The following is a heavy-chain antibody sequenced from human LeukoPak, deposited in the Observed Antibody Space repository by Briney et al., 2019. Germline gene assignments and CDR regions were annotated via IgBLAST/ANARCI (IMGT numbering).Heavy chain of an antibody. Sequence: PGGSLRLSCAASGFTFSDYFMNWVRQAPGRGLEYVSSISGSSRHIYYADSVKGRFTISRDNTKSSLYLQMNSLRVEDMAVYYCARGYCGGDCYGDWGQGTLVTVSS. V-gene: IGHV3-21*01. CDR1: GFTFSDYF. D-gene: IGHD2-21*02. CDR2: ISGSSRHI. CDR3: ARGYCGGDCYGD. J-gene: IGHJ1*01.